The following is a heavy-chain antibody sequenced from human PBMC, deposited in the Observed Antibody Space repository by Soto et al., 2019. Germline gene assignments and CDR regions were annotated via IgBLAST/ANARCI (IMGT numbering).Heavy chain of an antibody. D-gene: IGHD2-2*01. CDR3: ARDRVVPEAGYYYYYGMDV. Sequence: SETLSLTCTVSGGSISSGGYYWSWIRQHPGKGLEWIGYIYYSGSTYYNPSLKSRVTISVDTSKNQFSLKLSSVTAADTAVYYCARDRVVPEAGYYYYYGMDVWGQGTTVTVSS. CDR2: IYYSGST. CDR1: GGSISSGGYY. V-gene: IGHV4-31*03. J-gene: IGHJ6*02.